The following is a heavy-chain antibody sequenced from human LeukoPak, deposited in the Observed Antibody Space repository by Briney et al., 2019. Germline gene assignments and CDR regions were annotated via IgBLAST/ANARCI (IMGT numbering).Heavy chain of an antibody. CDR3: ARQLQYYDILTGYLPSGMDV. J-gene: IGHJ6*02. CDR2: IDWDDDK. CDR1: GFSLSTSGMC. V-gene: IGHV2-70*01. Sequence: SGPTLVNPTQTLTLTCTFSGFSLSTSGMCVSWIRQPPGKALEWLALIDWDDDKYYSTSLKTRLTISKDTSKNQVVLTMTNMDPVDTATYYCARQLQYYDILTGYLPSGMDVWGQGTTVTVSS. D-gene: IGHD3-9*01.